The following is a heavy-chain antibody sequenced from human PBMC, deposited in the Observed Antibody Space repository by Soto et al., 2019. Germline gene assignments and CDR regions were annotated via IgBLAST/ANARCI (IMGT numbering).Heavy chain of an antibody. V-gene: IGHV4-30-4*01. CDR1: GGSISSGDYY. CDR2: IYYSGST. D-gene: IGHD6-6*01. J-gene: IGHJ4*02. Sequence: TLSLTCTVSGGSISSGDYYWSWIRQPPGKGLEWIGYIYYSGSTYYNPSLKSRVTISVDTSKNQFSLKLSSVTAADTAVYYCAGSASIAAPVDYWGQGTLVTVSS. CDR3: AGSASIAAPVDY.